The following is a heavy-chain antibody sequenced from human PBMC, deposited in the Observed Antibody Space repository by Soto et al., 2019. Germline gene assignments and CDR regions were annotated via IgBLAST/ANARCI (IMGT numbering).Heavy chain of an antibody. V-gene: IGHV4-4*07. D-gene: IGHD5-18*01. CDR3: AREDTAMVTFNY. CDR2: IYTSGST. CDR1: GGSISSYY. J-gene: IGHJ4*02. Sequence: SETLSLTCTVSGGSISSYYWSWIRQPAGKGLEWIGRIYTSGSTNYNPSLKSRVTMSVDTSKNQFSLKLGSVTAADTAVYYCAREDTAMVTFNYWGQGTLVTVSS.